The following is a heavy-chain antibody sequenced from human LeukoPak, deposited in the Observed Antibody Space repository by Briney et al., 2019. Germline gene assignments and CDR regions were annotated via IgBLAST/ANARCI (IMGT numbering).Heavy chain of an antibody. CDR3: ARDRLTTVTTFHFDY. V-gene: IGHV3-33*08. CDR2: IWYDRTNK. D-gene: IGHD4-17*01. J-gene: IGHJ4*02. Sequence: GGSLRLSCAASGFTFSSYAMSWVRQAPGKGLEWVAVIWYDRTNKHYADSVKGRFTISRDNSKNTLYLQMSSLRAEDTAVYYCARDRLTTVTTFHFDYWGQGTLVTVSS. CDR1: GFTFSSYA.